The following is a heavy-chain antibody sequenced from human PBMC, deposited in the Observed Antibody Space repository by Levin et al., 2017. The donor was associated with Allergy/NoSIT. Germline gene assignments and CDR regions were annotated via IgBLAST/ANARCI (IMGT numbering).Heavy chain of an antibody. J-gene: IGHJ6*03. CDR2: INSDGSST. V-gene: IGHV3-74*01. CDR3: ARTPSYYYGSGSYLPYYYMDV. D-gene: IGHD3-10*01. CDR1: GFTFSSYW. Sequence: GGSLRLSCAASGFTFSSYWMHWVRQAPGKGLVWVSRINSDGSSTSYADSVKGRFTISRDNAKNTLYLQMNSLRAEDTAVYYCARTPSYYYGSGSYLPYYYMDVWGKGTTVTVSS.